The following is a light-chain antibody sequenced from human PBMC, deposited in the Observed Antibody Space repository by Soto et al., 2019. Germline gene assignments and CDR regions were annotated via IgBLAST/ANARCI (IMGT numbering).Light chain of an antibody. J-gene: IGLJ2*01. CDR1: SSDVGGYNY. CDR3: SSYAGSNNFSYVV. Sequence: QSVLTQPPSASGSPGQSVTISCTGASSDVGGYNYVSWYQQHPGKAPKLMIYEVSKRPSGVPDRFSGSKSGNTAALTVSGLKAEDEADYCCSSYAGSNNFSYVVFGGGTKLTVL. CDR2: EVS. V-gene: IGLV2-8*01.